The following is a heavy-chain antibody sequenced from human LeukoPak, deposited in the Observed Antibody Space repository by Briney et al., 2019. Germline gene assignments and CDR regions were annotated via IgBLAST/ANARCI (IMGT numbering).Heavy chain of an antibody. D-gene: IGHD2-21*02. CDR2: IIPIFGTA. Sequence: SVKVSCKASGGTFSSYAISWVRQAPGQGLEWMGRIIPIFGTANYAQKFQGRVTITTDESTSTAYMELSSLRPEDTAVYYCARDSSPEYCGGDCSSYYFDYWGQGTLVTVSS. V-gene: IGHV1-69*05. CDR3: ARDSSPEYCGGDCSSYYFDY. CDR1: GGTFSSYA. J-gene: IGHJ4*02.